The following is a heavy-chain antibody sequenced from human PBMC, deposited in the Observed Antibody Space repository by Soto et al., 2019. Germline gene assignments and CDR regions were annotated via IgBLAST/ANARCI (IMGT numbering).Heavy chain of an antibody. Sequence: EAQLLESGGTLVQPGGSLRLSCAASGFTFSSYAMTWVRQAPGKGLEWVSTIDNSGGITYYADSVKGRFTISRDNSKNTPYLQMNSLRAEDTAVYYCAKDTFDTSMAKTDHWGQGTLVTVSS. V-gene: IGHV3-23*01. J-gene: IGHJ4*02. D-gene: IGHD5-18*01. CDR1: GFTFSSYA. CDR3: AKDTFDTSMAKTDH. CDR2: IDNSGGIT.